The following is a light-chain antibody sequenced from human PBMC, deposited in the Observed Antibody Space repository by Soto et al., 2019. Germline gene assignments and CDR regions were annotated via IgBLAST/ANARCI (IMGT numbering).Light chain of an antibody. J-gene: IGLJ1*01. Sequence: QSALTQPASVSGSPAQSITISCTGTISDFVVYNYVSWYQQHPGKAPKLMIYGVSNRPSGVSNRFSGSKSGNTASLTISGLQADDEADYYCSSHTISSALQVFGTGTKVTVL. CDR2: GVS. CDR1: ISDFVVYNY. V-gene: IGLV2-14*01. CDR3: SSHTISSALQV.